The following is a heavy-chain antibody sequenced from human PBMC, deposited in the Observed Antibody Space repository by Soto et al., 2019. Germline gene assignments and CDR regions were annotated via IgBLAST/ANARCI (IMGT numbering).Heavy chain of an antibody. Sequence: EVQLVESGGGLVQPGGSLRLSCAASGFTFSSNSMNWVRQAPGKGLEWVSYLSSSSSTIYYADSVKGRFTISRDNAKNSLYLQMNSLRAEDTAVYYCASWTTVTIPWGQGTLVTVSS. CDR3: ASWTTVTIP. CDR1: GFTFSSNS. CDR2: LSSSSSTI. V-gene: IGHV3-48*01. J-gene: IGHJ5*02. D-gene: IGHD4-17*01.